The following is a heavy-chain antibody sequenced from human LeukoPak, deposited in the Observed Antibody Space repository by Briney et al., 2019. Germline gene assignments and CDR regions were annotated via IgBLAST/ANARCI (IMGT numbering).Heavy chain of an antibody. CDR2: INHSGST. V-gene: IGHV4-34*01. Sequence: PETLSLTCAVYGGSFSGYYWSWIRQPPGKGLEWIGEINHSGSTNYNPSLKSRVTISVDTSKNQFSLKLSSVTAADTAVYYCARHLRGEQQLSGFDYWGQGTPVTVSS. CDR3: ARHLRGEQQLSGFDY. D-gene: IGHD6-13*01. CDR1: GGSFSGYY. J-gene: IGHJ4*02.